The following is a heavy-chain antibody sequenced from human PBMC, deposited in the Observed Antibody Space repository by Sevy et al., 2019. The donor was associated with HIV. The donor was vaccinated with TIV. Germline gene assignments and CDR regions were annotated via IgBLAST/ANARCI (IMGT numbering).Heavy chain of an antibody. J-gene: IGHJ4*02. D-gene: IGHD3-22*01. CDR2: ISGSGGST. Sequence: GGSLRLSCAASGFTFSSYAMSWVRQAPGKGLEWVSVISGSGGSTQYVDSVKGRFTISRDNSKNTLYLQMNSLRGEDTAVYYCAKGRHSGYYTAFDYWGQGTLVTVSS. CDR3: AKGRHSGYYTAFDY. CDR1: GFTFSSYA. V-gene: IGHV3-23*01.